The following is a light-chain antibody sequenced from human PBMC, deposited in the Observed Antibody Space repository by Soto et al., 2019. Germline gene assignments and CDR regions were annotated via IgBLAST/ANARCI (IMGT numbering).Light chain of an antibody. CDR1: QGISNH. CDR2: AAY. CDR3: QQVNVYPST. V-gene: IGKV1-9*01. Sequence: IQMTQSPSSLSASVGDRVPITCRASQGISNHLGWYQQKPGKAHELLIYAAYTLQTGAQSRFSGGGSGTDFTLTITSLQPEDFATYYCQQVNVYPSTFGGGTKVDIK. J-gene: IGKJ4*01.